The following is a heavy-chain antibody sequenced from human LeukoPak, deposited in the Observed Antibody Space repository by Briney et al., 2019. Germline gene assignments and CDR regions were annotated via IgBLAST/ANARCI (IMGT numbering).Heavy chain of an antibody. CDR1: GGSISSYY. J-gene: IGHJ4*02. V-gene: IGHV4-59*01. Sequence: PSETLSLTCTVSGGSISSYYWSWIRQPPGKGLEWIGYIYYGGSTNYNPSLKSRVTISVDTSKNQFSLKLSSVTAADTAVYYCARDTEFSLWGQGTLVTVSS. CDR2: IYYGGST. CDR3: ARDTEFSL. D-gene: IGHD3-10*01.